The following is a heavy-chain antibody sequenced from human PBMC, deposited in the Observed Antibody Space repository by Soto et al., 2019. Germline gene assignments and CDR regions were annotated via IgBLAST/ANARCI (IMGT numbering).Heavy chain of an antibody. CDR2: IHYSGTT. D-gene: IGHD6-13*01. V-gene: IGHV4-59*01. Sequence: ETLSLTCTVSGGSMRNYFWTWIRQPPGKGLVWIGHIHYSGTTSFFPSYNPSLRSRVTISEDTSKNQFSLKLLSVTTADTAVYFCAAGEASSRNLAPYYLDFWGQGTLVTVSS. J-gene: IGHJ4*02. CDR1: GGSMRNYF. CDR3: AAGEASSRNLAPYYLDF.